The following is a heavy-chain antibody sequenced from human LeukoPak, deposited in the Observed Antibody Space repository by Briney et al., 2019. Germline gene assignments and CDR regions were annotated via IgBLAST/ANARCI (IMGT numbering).Heavy chain of an antibody. V-gene: IGHV4-4*07. CDR2: IYTSGGT. D-gene: IGHD3-3*01. J-gene: IGHJ3*02. CDR3: ARGERFLEWLPLIADAFDI. Sequence: PSETLSLTCTVSGGSISSYYWGWIRQPAGKGLEWIGRIYTSGGTNYNPSLKSRVTMSVDTSKNQFSLKLSSVTAADTAVYYCARGERFLEWLPLIADAFDIWGQGTMVTVSS. CDR1: GGSISSYY.